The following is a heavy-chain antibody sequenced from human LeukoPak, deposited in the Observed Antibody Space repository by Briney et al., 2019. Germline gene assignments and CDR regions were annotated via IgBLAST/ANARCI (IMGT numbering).Heavy chain of an antibody. Sequence: GASVKVSSMASGYTFTGYYMHWVRQAPGQGLEWMGWINPNSGGTNYAQKFQGWVTMTRDTSISTAYMELSRLRSDDTAVYYCARDRTGTYDYWGQGTLVTVSS. CDR2: INPNSGGT. V-gene: IGHV1-2*04. D-gene: IGHD3/OR15-3a*01. CDR1: GYTFTGYY. J-gene: IGHJ4*02. CDR3: ARDRTGTYDY.